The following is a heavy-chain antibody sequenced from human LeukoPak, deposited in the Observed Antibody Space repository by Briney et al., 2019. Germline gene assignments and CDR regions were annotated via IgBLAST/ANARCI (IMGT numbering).Heavy chain of an antibody. CDR2: INPNSGGT. Sequence: ASVKVSCKASGYTFTGYYMHWVRQAPGQGLEWMGWINPNSGGTNYAQKFQGRVTMTRDKSIRTAYMELSRLTSDDTAVYYCARAGAYCGGDCFRRDYWGQGTLVTVSS. J-gene: IGHJ4*02. CDR1: GYTFTGYY. V-gene: IGHV1-2*02. D-gene: IGHD2-21*02. CDR3: ARAGAYCGGDCFRRDY.